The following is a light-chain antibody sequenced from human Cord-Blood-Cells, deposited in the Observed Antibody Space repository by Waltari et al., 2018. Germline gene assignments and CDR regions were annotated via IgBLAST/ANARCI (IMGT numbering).Light chain of an antibody. CDR1: QSVLYSSNNKNY. CDR2: WAS. Sequence: DIVITQFPDSLAVSRGERATIHCKSSQSVLYSSNNKNYLAWYQQKPGQPPKLLIYWASTRESGVPDRFSGSGSGTDFTLTISSLQAEDVAVYYCQQYYSTPYTFGQGTKLEIK. CDR3: QQYYSTPYT. J-gene: IGKJ2*01. V-gene: IGKV4-1*01.